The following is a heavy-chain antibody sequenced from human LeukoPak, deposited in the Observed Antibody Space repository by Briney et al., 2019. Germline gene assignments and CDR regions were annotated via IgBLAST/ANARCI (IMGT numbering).Heavy chain of an antibody. CDR1: GFTFSSYN. CDR3: ARDPYSGSYGNYYYYFMDV. V-gene: IGHV3-21*01. CDR2: ITSGSSYI. Sequence: GGSLRLSCAASGFTFSSYNMNWVRQAPGKGLEWVSSITSGSSYIYYADSVKGRFTISRDNAKNSLYLQMNSLRAEDTAVYDCARDPYSGSYGNYYYYFMDVWGKGTTVTISS. J-gene: IGHJ6*03. D-gene: IGHD1-26*01.